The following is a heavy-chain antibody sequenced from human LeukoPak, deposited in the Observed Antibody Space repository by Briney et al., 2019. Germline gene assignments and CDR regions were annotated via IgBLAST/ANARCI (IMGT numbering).Heavy chain of an antibody. CDR1: GGSFSGYY. J-gene: IGHJ5*02. V-gene: IGHV4-34*01. Sequence: SETLSLTCAVYGGSFSGYYWSWIRQPPGKGLEWIGEINHSGSTNYNPSLKSRVTISVDTPKNQFSLKLSSVTAADTAVYYCARGLGHYGSGSYYTPWGQGTLVTVSS. D-gene: IGHD3-10*01. CDR2: INHSGST. CDR3: ARGLGHYGSGSYYTP.